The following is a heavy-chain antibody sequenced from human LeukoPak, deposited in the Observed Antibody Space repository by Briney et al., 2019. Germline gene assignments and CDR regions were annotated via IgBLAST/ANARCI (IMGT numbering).Heavy chain of an antibody. D-gene: IGHD3-10*01. CDR3: ARSLVDYGSGSYRSFDY. V-gene: IGHV1-69*13. CDR1: GGTFSSYA. J-gene: IGHJ4*02. Sequence: SVKVSCKASGGTFSSYAISWVRQAPGQGLEWMGGIIPIFGTANYAQKFQGRVTTTADESTSTAYMELSSLRSGDTAVYYCARSLVDYGSGSYRSFDYWGQGTLVTVPS. CDR2: IIPIFGTA.